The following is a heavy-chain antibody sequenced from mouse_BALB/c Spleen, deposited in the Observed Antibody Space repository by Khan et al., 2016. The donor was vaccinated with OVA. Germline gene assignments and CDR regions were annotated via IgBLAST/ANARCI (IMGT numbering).Heavy chain of an antibody. V-gene: IGHV5-6-4*01. Sequence: VQLKESGGGLVKPGGSLKLSCAAAGFAFSSYSMSWVRQTPEKRLEWVATITSGGSYTYYPDSVKGRFTISRDNAKNTLYLQMSSLKSEDTAMYYCTIDRNYYGSSFYFDYWGQGTTLTVSS. CDR3: TIDRNYYGSSFYFDY. D-gene: IGHD1-1*01. CDR2: ITSGGSYT. J-gene: IGHJ2*01. CDR1: GFAFSSYS.